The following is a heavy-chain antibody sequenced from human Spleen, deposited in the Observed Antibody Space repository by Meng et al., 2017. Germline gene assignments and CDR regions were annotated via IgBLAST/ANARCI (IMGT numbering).Heavy chain of an antibody. D-gene: IGHD3-16*01. J-gene: IGHJ4*02. CDR2: ISSSGSIK. CDR1: GFTFSSYE. V-gene: IGHV3-48*03. CDR3: VRDGGPPGSINFDQ. Sequence: GGSLRLSCVVSGFTFSSYEMNWVRQAPGKGLEWVSYISSSGSIKYNADYAKGRFTIFRDNAKNSLYLQMNGLRADDTAVYYCVRDGGPPGSINFDQWGQGTLVTVSS.